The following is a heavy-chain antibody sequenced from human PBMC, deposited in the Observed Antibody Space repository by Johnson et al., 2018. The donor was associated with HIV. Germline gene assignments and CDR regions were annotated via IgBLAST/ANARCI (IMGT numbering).Heavy chain of an antibody. CDR1: GFTFSDYY. Sequence: QVQLVESGGGLVQPGGSLRLSCAASGFTFSDYYMSWIRQAPGKGLEWVSYISSSGSTIYYADSVKGRFTISRDTAKNSLYPQRNSLRAEDTAVYYCARELGGSSLPFGAFDIWGQGTMVTVSS. J-gene: IGHJ3*02. D-gene: IGHD6-13*01. CDR2: ISSSGSTI. V-gene: IGHV3-11*04. CDR3: ARELGGSSLPFGAFDI.